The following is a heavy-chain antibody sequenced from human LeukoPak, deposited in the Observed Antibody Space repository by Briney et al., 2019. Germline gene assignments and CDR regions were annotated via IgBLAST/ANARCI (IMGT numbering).Heavy chain of an antibody. CDR3: ARDTSYSYMDV. V-gene: IGHV4-31*03. J-gene: IGHJ6*03. CDR1: GGSISSGGYY. Sequence: SETLSLTCTVSGGSISSGGYYWSWIRQHPGKGLEWIGYIYYSGSTYYNPSLKSRVTISVDTSKNQFSLKLSSVSAADTAVYYCARDTSYSYMDVWGKGTAVTVSS. CDR2: IYYSGST.